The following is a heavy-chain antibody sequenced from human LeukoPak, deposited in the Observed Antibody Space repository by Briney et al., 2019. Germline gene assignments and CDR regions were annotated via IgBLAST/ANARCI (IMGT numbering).Heavy chain of an antibody. Sequence: SVKVSCKASGGTFSSYAISWVRQAPGQGLEWMGRITPILGIANYAQKFQGRVTITADKSTSTAYMELSSLRSEDTAVYYCARVVSGIAVAGTYYYYGMDVWGQGTTVTVSS. V-gene: IGHV1-69*04. D-gene: IGHD6-19*01. J-gene: IGHJ6*02. CDR1: GGTFSSYA. CDR2: ITPILGIA. CDR3: ARVVSGIAVAGTYYYYGMDV.